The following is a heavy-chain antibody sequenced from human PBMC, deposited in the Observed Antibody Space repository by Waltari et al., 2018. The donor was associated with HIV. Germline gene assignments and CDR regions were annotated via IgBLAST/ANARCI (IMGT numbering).Heavy chain of an antibody. Sequence: EVQLVESGGGLVQPGGSLRLSCAASGFTFSSYTMNWVRQAPGKGVEWVTYISRSSSSIFYADAVKGRFTISRDNAKNSLYLQMNSLRVADTAVYYCARDINGGWGYWGQGTLVTVAS. CDR3: ARDINGGWGY. CDR2: ISRSSSSI. D-gene: IGHD7-27*01. CDR1: GFTFSSYT. V-gene: IGHV3-48*01. J-gene: IGHJ4*02.